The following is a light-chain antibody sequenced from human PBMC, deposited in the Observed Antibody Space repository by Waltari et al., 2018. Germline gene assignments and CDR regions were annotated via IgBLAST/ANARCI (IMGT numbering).Light chain of an antibody. CDR3: QQHYTYSWT. V-gene: IGKV1-5*03. CDR1: QSISNW. Sequence: DIQMTQSPTALPASVGDRVSITCRASQSISNWLAWYQHKPGKDPKLLIYKASTLESGVPSRFSGSESETEFTLNISSLQPDDSATYYCQQHYTYSWTFGQGTKVESK. J-gene: IGKJ1*01. CDR2: KAS.